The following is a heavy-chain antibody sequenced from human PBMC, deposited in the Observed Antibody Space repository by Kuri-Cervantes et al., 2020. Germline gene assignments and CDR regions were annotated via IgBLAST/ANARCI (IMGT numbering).Heavy chain of an antibody. Sequence: AVKVSCKASGGTFSSYAISWVRQAPGQGLEWTGGIIPIFGTANYAQKFQGRVTITTDESTSTAYMELSSLRTEDTAVYYCAKDGRPGNSPPGEDYFYMDVWGKGSTVTVSS. J-gene: IGHJ6*03. V-gene: IGHV1-69*05. D-gene: IGHD2/OR15-2a*01. CDR1: GGTFSSYA. CDR2: IIPIFGTA. CDR3: AKDGRPGNSPPGEDYFYMDV.